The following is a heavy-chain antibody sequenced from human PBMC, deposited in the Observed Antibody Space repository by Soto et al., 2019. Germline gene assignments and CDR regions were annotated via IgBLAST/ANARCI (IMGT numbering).Heavy chain of an antibody. CDR1: GASINSNVHY. V-gene: IGHV4-39*01. CDR3: ARHPFGGYAFDS. D-gene: IGHD3-16*01. J-gene: IGHJ4*02. Sequence: LSLTCTVSGASINSNVHYWGWVRQSPGKGLEWIASVFYTGSPYHNPSLESRVSISVDTSDNQFSLKVTSVTAADTGIYYCARHPFGGYAFDSWGQGTLVTVSS. CDR2: VFYTGSP.